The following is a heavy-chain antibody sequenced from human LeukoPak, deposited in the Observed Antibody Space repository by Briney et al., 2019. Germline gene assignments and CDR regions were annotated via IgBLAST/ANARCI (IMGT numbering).Heavy chain of an antibody. Sequence: SETLSLTCTVSGVSISSSNSYWGWIRQPPGKGLEWIGSISYSGSTYYNPSLKSRVTISVDTSKNQFSLNLSSVTAADTAVFYCARHLVTGYYSYYFDYWGQGTLVTVSS. D-gene: IGHD3-9*01. CDR1: GVSISSSNSY. CDR2: ISYSGST. CDR3: ARHLVTGYYSYYFDY. V-gene: IGHV4-39*01. J-gene: IGHJ4*02.